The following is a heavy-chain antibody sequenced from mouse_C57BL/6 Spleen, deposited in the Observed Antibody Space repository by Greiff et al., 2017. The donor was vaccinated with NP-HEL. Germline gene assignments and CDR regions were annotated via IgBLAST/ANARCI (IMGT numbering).Heavy chain of an antibody. CDR3: ARSRGIRHDWDFEG. V-gene: IGHV1-39*01. Sequence: VQLQQSGPELVKPGASVKISCKASGYSFTDYNMNWVKQSNGKSLEWIGVINPNYGTTSYNQKFKGKATLTVDQSSSTAYMQLNSLTAEDTAVYYCARSRGIRHDWDFEGWGTGTTVTVSS. D-gene: IGHD2-12*01. CDR2: INPNYGTT. CDR1: GYSFTDYN. J-gene: IGHJ1*03.